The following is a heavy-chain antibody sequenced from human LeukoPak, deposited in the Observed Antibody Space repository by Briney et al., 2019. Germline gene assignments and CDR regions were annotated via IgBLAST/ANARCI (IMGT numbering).Heavy chain of an antibody. Sequence: PSETLSLTCTVSGGSTSSGSYYWSWIRQPAGKGLQWIGRLHTSGSTNYNPSLGSRVAISVDTSKHQFSLKLRSMTAADTAVYYCARDGGGIVGDTNAFDIWGQGQWSPSLQ. V-gene: IGHV4-61*02. D-gene: IGHD1-26*01. CDR2: LHTSGST. J-gene: IGHJ3*02. CDR1: GGSTSSGSYY. CDR3: ARDGGGIVGDTNAFDI.